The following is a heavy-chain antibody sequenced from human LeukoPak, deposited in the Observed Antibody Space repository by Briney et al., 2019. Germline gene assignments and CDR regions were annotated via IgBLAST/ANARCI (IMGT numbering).Heavy chain of an antibody. J-gene: IGHJ4*02. CDR2: ISGSGGST. Sequence: GGSLRLSCAASGFTCSSYAMSWVRQAPGKGLEWVSAISGSGGSTYYADSVKGRFTISRDNSKNTLYLQMNSLRAEDTAVYYCATLYVDIVATQWYWGQGTLVTVSS. CDR1: GFTCSSYA. CDR3: ATLYVDIVATQWY. V-gene: IGHV3-23*01. D-gene: IGHD5-12*01.